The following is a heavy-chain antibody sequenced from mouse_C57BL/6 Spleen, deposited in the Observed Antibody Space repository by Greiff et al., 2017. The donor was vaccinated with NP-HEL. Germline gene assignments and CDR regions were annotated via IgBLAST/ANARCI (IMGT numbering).Heavy chain of an antibody. D-gene: IGHD1-1*01. Sequence: QVQLKESGPGILQPSQTLSLTCSFSGFSLSTFGMGVGWIRQPSGKGLEWLAHIWWDDDKYYNPALKSRLTISKDTSKNQVFLKIANVDTADTATYYCARMITTVVATGYYYAMDYWGQGTSVTVSS. CDR3: ARMITTVVATGYYYAMDY. CDR2: IWWDDDK. V-gene: IGHV8-8*01. CDR1: GFSLSTFGMG. J-gene: IGHJ4*01.